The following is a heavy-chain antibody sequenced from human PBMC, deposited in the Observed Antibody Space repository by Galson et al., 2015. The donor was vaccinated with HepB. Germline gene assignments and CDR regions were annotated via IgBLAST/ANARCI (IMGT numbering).Heavy chain of an antibody. Sequence: SLRLSCAASGFTFSSYGMHWVRQAPGKGLEWVAVISYDGSNKYYADSVKGRFTISRDNSKNTLYLQMNSLRAEDTAVYYCAKEYYYDSSGYYGYYLDYWGQGTLVTVSS. J-gene: IGHJ4*02. V-gene: IGHV3-30*18. CDR3: AKEYYYDSSGYYGYYLDY. CDR2: ISYDGSNK. D-gene: IGHD3-22*01. CDR1: GFTFSSYG.